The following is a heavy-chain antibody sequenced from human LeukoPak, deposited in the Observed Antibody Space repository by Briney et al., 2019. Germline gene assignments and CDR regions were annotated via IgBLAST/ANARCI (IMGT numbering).Heavy chain of an antibody. Sequence: ASVKVSCKASGYTFTGYYMHWVRQAPGQGLEWMGWINPNSGGTNYAQKFQGRVTMTRDTSISTAYMELSRLRSDDTAVYYCAREEGILGYCSGGSCYPVNLVDYWGQGTLVTVSS. CDR1: GYTFTGYY. V-gene: IGHV1-2*02. J-gene: IGHJ4*02. CDR2: INPNSGGT. D-gene: IGHD2-15*01. CDR3: AREEGILGYCSGGSCYPVNLVDY.